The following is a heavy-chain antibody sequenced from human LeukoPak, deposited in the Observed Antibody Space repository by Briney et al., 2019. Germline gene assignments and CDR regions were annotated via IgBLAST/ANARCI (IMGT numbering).Heavy chain of an antibody. V-gene: IGHV4-59*08. D-gene: IGHD1-14*01. CDR2: IYHTGTT. CDR3: ARVGPWVNPDYYYYYMDV. CDR1: GGSISSYY. Sequence: SETLSLTCTVSGGSISSYYWSWIWQPPGKGLDCIGTIYHTGTTYYNPSLKSRVTISVDTSKNQFSLKLSSVTAADTAVYYCARVGPWVNPDYYYYYMDVWGKGTTVTVS. J-gene: IGHJ6*03.